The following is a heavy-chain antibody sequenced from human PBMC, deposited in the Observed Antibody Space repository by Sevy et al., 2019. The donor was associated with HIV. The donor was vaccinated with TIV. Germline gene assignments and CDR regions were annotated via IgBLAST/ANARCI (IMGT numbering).Heavy chain of an antibody. CDR1: GFTFSSYG. D-gene: IGHD4-17*01. J-gene: IGHJ4*02. CDR2: ISYDGSNK. CDR3: AKGAYGDYLQLFDY. Sequence: GGSLRLSCAASGFTFSSYGMHWVRQAPGKGLEWVAVISYDGSNKYYADSVKGRFTISRDNPKTTLYLQMNSLRAEDTAVYYCAKGAYGDYLQLFDYWGQGTLVTVSS. V-gene: IGHV3-30*18.